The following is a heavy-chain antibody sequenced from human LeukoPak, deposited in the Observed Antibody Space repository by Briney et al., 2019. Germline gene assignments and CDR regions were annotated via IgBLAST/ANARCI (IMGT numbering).Heavy chain of an antibody. J-gene: IGHJ5*02. Sequence: SETLSLTCTISGGSISIDSLTTYYGSWVLQPPGKGLEWIGSIFGGGNTNYNPSLKSRVTISADTSKRQFSLKLRSVTAADTAIYYCAIYGNWFDPWGQGTLVAVSS. V-gene: IGHV4-61*01. D-gene: IGHD4-17*01. CDR1: GGSISIDSLTTYY. CDR2: IFGGGNT. CDR3: AIYGNWFDP.